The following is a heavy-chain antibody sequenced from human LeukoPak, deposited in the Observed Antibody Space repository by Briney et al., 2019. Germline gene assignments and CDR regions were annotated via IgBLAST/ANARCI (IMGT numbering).Heavy chain of an antibody. CDR3: AREPLDPYYFDY. Sequence: SETLSLTCAVYGESFSGYYWSWIRQPPGKGLEWIGEINHSGSTNYNPSLKSRVTISVDTSKNQFSLKLSSVTAADTAVYYCAREPLDPYYFDYWGQGTLVTVSS. V-gene: IGHV4-34*01. CDR1: GESFSGYY. J-gene: IGHJ4*02. CDR2: INHSGST. D-gene: IGHD1-1*01.